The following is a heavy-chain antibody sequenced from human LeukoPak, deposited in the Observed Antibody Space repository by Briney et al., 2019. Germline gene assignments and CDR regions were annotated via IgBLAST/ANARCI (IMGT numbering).Heavy chain of an antibody. J-gene: IGHJ4*02. Sequence: SQTLSLTCTGPGDSISSGGYEWGWICLHPGKGLEWIEYMYYSGSTYYNPPLKSPVTISVDTSKNHFSLKLNSVTAADTAVYYCARAYYGSGSYFDYWGRGTLVTVSS. D-gene: IGHD3-10*01. V-gene: IGHV4-31*01. CDR3: ARAYYGSGSYFDY. CDR2: MYYSGST. CDR1: GDSISSGGYE.